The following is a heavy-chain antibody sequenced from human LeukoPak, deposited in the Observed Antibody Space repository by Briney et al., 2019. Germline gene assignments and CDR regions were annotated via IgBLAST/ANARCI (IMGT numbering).Heavy chain of an antibody. D-gene: IGHD6-13*01. CDR2: INPSGAST. J-gene: IGHJ4*02. CDR3: ATDPVVAAAGSDY. CDR1: GYIFSSYY. V-gene: IGHV1-46*01. Sequence: GASVKVSCKASGYIFSSYYIHWVRQAPGQGLEWMGVINPSGASTIYAQKFQGRVTMTEDTSTDTAYMELSSLRSEDTAVYYCATDPVVAAAGSDYWGQGTLVTVSS.